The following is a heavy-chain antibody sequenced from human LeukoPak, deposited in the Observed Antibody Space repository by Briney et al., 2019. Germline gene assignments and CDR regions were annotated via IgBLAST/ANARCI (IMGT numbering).Heavy chain of an antibody. D-gene: IGHD4-23*01. J-gene: IGHJ4*02. V-gene: IGHV5-51*01. CDR2: IYPGDSDT. CDR1: GYSFTSYW. Sequence: GESLKISCKGSGYSFTSYWIGWVRQMPGKGLEWMGIIYPGDSDTRYSPSFQGQVTISADKSISTAYLQWSSLKASDTAMYYCARHGVDYGGNSYFDYWGQGTLVTVSS. CDR3: ARHGVDYGGNSYFDY.